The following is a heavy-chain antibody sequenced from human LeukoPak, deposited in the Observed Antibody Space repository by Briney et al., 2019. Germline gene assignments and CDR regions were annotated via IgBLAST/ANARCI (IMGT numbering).Heavy chain of an antibody. V-gene: IGHV3-7*01. D-gene: IGHD6-19*01. CDR1: GFTFSGYW. CDR3: ARVSSLAVAGFFDY. CDR2: IKQDGSEK. Sequence: GGPLRLSCAASGFTFSGYWMNWVRQAPGKGLEWVANIKQDGSEKDYVDSVKGRFTISRDNAKNSLYLQMNSLRVEDTAVYYCARVSSLAVAGFFDYWGQGILVTVSS. J-gene: IGHJ4*02.